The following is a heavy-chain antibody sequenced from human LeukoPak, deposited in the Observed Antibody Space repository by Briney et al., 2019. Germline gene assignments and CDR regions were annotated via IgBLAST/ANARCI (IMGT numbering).Heavy chain of an antibody. CDR3: ARVEGPIVGATNLNY. CDR2: ISAYNGNT. Sequence: GASVKVSCKASGYTFTCYGISWVRQAPGQGLEWMGWISAYNGNTNYAQKLQGRVTMTTDTSTSTAYMELRSLRSDDTAVYYCARVEGPIVGATNLNYWGQGTLVTVSS. CDR1: GYTFTCYG. J-gene: IGHJ4*02. D-gene: IGHD1-26*01. V-gene: IGHV1-18*01.